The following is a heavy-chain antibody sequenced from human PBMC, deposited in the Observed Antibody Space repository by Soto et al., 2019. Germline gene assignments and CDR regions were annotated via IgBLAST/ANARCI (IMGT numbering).Heavy chain of an antibody. Sequence: PGGSLRLSCAASGFTFSSYGMHWVRQAPGKGLEWVAVISYDGSNKYYADSVKGRFTISRDNSKNTLYLQMNSLRAEDTAVYYCAGNGPGYEYWGQGTLVTVSS. CDR2: ISYDGSNK. CDR3: AGNGPGYEY. J-gene: IGHJ4*02. CDR1: GFTFSSYG. D-gene: IGHD3-3*01. V-gene: IGHV3-30*03.